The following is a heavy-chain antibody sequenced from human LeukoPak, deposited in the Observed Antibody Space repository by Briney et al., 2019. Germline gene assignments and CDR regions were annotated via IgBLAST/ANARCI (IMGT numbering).Heavy chain of an antibody. CDR2: IHSSGST. Sequence: SETLSLTCTVSGGSIRSYYWTWIRQPPGKGLEWIGYIHSSGSTNYNPSLKSRVTISVDTSKNQFSLKLSSVTAADTAVYYCARHGSETTYYYDSSGYYSFDYWGQGTLVTVSS. CDR3: ARHGSETTYYYDSSGYYSFDY. CDR1: GGSIRSYY. J-gene: IGHJ4*02. D-gene: IGHD3-22*01. V-gene: IGHV4-59*08.